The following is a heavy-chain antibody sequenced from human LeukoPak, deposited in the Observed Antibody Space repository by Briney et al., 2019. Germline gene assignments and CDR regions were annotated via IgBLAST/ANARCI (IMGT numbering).Heavy chain of an antibody. V-gene: IGHV4-30-4*07. D-gene: IGHD6-19*01. J-gene: IGHJ4*02. CDR2: IYYSGST. CDR3: ARGRRWLARREYYFDY. Sequence: SETLSLTCAVSGGSISSGGYSWSWIRQPRGKGLEWIGYIYYSGSTYYNPSLKSRVTISVDTSKNQFSLKLSSVTAADTAVYYCARGRRWLARREYYFDYWGQGTLVTVSS. CDR1: GGSISSGGYS.